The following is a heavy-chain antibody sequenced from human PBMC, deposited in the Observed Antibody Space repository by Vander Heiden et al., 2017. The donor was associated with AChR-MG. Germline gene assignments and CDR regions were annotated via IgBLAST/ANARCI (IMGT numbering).Heavy chain of an antibody. CDR1: GYSFTGYY. CDR2: IDPYSGDT. J-gene: IGHJ4*02. CDR3: AKGYYDYIWGSPRHYVDD. D-gene: IGHD3-16*01. Sequence: QVHLVQSGAEVKKPGASVNVSCKASGYSFTGYYIHWVRQAPGQGLEWMGWIDPYSGDTKYAQKFKGRLAVTRDTSINTAYMDLTSLRSDDTALDFCAKGYYDYIWGSPRHYVDDWGKGTMVTGSS. V-gene: IGHV1-2*02.